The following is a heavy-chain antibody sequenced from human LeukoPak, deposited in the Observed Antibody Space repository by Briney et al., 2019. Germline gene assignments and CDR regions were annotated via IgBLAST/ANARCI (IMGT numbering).Heavy chain of an antibody. CDR1: RDTFTSYD. V-gene: IGHV1-8*01. Sequence: GASVKVSCKASRDTFTSYDINWVRQATGQGLEWMGWMNPNSGNTGYAQKFQGRVTMTRNTSISTAYMELSSLRSEDTAVYYCARSYSSSGDLDYWGQGTLVTVSS. J-gene: IGHJ4*02. CDR3: ARSYSSSGDLDY. D-gene: IGHD6-6*01. CDR2: MNPNSGNT.